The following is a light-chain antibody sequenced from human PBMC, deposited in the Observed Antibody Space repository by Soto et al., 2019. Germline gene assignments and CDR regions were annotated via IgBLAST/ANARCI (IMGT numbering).Light chain of an antibody. CDR1: HSVSSN. CDR2: GAS. Sequence: ILMTHSPASLSVSPGERATVSFRAIHSVSSNLAWYQQKPGQAPSLLIYGASTRATGIPARFSGSGSGTEFTLTISSLQSEDFAVYYCQQYSNWPSWTFGQGTKVDIK. V-gene: IGKV3-15*01. CDR3: QQYSNWPSWT. J-gene: IGKJ1*01.